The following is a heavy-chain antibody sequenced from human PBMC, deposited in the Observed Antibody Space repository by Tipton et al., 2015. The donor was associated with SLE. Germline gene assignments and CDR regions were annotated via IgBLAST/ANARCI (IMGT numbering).Heavy chain of an antibody. D-gene: IGHD2-2*01. CDR2: IYYSGST. J-gene: IGHJ6*03. CDR3: ARDWCSSTSCYGYYYMDV. V-gene: IGHV4-39*07. Sequence: TLSLTCSVSGGSISSSSCYWGWIRQPPGMGLEWIGSIYYSGSTNYNPSLKSRVTISVDTSKNQFSLKLSSVTAADTAVYYCARDWCSSTSCYGYYYMDVWGKGTTVTVSS. CDR1: GGSISSSSCY.